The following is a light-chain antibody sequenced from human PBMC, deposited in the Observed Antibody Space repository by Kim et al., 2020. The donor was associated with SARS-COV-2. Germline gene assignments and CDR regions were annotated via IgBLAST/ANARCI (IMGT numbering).Light chain of an antibody. CDR2: DIS. Sequence: EIVLTQSPATLSLFPGERATLSCRASQSITNELAWYQQKPGQPPRLFIYDISNRATGIPARFSGSGSGTDFTLTVSSLEPEDSAVYYCQQGAKWPRTFGQGTKVDIK. J-gene: IGKJ1*01. CDR3: QQGAKWPRT. CDR1: QSITNE. V-gene: IGKV3-11*01.